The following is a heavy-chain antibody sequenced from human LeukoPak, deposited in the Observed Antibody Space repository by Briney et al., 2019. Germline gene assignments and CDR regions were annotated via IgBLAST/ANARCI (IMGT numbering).Heavy chain of an antibody. V-gene: IGHV3-23*01. CDR3: AKDRAKRCSSTSCFYKAEYFQH. CDR1: GFTFSSYA. D-gene: IGHD2-2*01. Sequence: GGSLRLSCAASGFTFSSYAMSWVRQAPGKGLEWVSAISGSGGSTYYADSVKGRFTISRDNSKNTLYLQMNSLRAEDTAVYYCAKDRAKRCSSTSCFYKAEYFQHWGQGTLVTVSS. CDR2: ISGSGGST. J-gene: IGHJ1*01.